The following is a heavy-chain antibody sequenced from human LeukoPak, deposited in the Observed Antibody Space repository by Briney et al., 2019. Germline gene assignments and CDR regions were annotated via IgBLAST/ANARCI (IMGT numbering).Heavy chain of an antibody. V-gene: IGHV3-30*03. CDR2: ISYDGSNK. D-gene: IGHD6-13*01. CDR3: ARDPSSRGGFDY. Sequence: GGSLRLSCAASGFSFGSYGIHWVRQAPGKGLEWVAVISYDGSNKYYADSVKGRFTISRDNSKNTLYLQMNSLRAEDTAVYYCARDPSSRGGFDYWGQGTLVTVSS. CDR1: GFSFGSYG. J-gene: IGHJ4*02.